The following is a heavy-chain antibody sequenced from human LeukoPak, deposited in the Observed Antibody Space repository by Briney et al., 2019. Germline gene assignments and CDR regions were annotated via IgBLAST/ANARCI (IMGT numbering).Heavy chain of an antibody. Sequence: GSLRLSCAASGFTVSSTYMSWIRQPPGKGLELIGYLYYSGSTNYNPSLKSRVTISVDTSKNQFSLKLSSVTAADTAVYFCARGLTDYWSGEGSRYFDYWGQGTLVTVSS. CDR2: LYYSGST. D-gene: IGHD3-3*01. CDR1: GFTVSSTY. CDR3: ARGLTDYWSGEGSRYFDY. J-gene: IGHJ4*02. V-gene: IGHV4-59*02.